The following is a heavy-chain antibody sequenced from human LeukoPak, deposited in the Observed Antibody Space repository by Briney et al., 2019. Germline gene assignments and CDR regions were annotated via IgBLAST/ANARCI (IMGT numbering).Heavy chain of an antibody. Sequence: GSSVKVSCKASGGTFSSYAISWVRQAPGQGLEWMGGIIPIFGTANYAQKFQGRVTITADESTSTAYMELSSLRSEDTAVYYCARVFRGTDAFDIWGQGTMVTVSS. CDR2: IIPIFGTA. CDR3: ARVFRGTDAFDI. CDR1: GGTFSSYA. V-gene: IGHV1-69*01. J-gene: IGHJ3*02. D-gene: IGHD3-10*01.